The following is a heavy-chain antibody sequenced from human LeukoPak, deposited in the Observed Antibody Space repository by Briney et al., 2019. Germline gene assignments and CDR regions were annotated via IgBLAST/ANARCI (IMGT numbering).Heavy chain of an antibody. CDR3: AKDVLLWFGESDY. J-gene: IGHJ4*02. Sequence: GGSLRLSCAASGFTFSSYDMSWVRQAPGKGLEWVSAISGGGRSTYYADSVKGRFTISRDNSKNTLYLQMNSLRAEDTAVYYCAKDVLLWFGESDYWGQGTLVTVSS. V-gene: IGHV3-23*01. CDR2: ISGGGRST. CDR1: GFTFSSYD. D-gene: IGHD3-10*01.